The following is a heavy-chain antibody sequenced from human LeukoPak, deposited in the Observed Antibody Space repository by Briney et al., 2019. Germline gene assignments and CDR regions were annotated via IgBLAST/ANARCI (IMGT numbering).Heavy chain of an antibody. V-gene: IGHV3-33*06. CDR2: IWYDGSNK. CDR1: GFTFSSYG. Sequence: GRSLRLSCAASGFTFSSYGMHWVRPAPGKGLEWVAVIWYDGSNKYYADSVKGRFTISRDNSKNTLYLQMNSLRAEDTAVYYCAKDLGIAGYWGQGTLVTVAS. CDR3: AKDLGIAGY. D-gene: IGHD6-13*01. J-gene: IGHJ4*02.